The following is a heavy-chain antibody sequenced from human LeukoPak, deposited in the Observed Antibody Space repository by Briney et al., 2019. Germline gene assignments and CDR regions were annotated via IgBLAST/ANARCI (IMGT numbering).Heavy chain of an antibody. CDR2: INPNSGVT. CDR1: GYTFSSYN. J-gene: IGHJ3*02. V-gene: IGHV1-2*02. CDR3: VRDFWSGYFDAFHI. Sequence: GASVKVSCKTSGYTFSSYNMHWVRQAPGQGLEWMGWINPNSGVTNFAQKFQGRVTMTRDTSINTTYMELSSLRADDTAVYYCVRDFWSGYFDAFHIWGQGTMITVSS. D-gene: IGHD3-3*01.